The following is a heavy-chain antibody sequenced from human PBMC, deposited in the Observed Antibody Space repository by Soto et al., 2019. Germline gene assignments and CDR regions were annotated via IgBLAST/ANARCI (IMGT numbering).Heavy chain of an antibody. Sequence: QVQLVESGGGVVQPGRSLRLSCAASGFTFETYGMHWVLQAPGTRLDWVAVYSWAETYKYYSASVKGRFTISRDNSKNTLFLQLNSLRVEDTAVYYCAREGTGAEYWGDYWGQGTLVTVSS. J-gene: IGHJ4*02. CDR3: AREGTGAEYWGDY. CDR2: YSWAETYK. D-gene: IGHD7-27*01. V-gene: IGHV3-30*03. CDR1: GFTFETYG.